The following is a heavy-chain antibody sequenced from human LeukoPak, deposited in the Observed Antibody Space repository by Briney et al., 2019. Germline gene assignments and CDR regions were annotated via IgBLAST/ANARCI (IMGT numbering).Heavy chain of an antibody. CDR2: IYYSGST. V-gene: IGHV4-30-4*08. D-gene: IGHD4-11*01. J-gene: IGHJ6*03. CDR3: ARSYSNYRSYYYYMDV. Sequence: SETLSLTRTVSGGSISSGDYYWSWIRQPPGKGLEWIGYIYYSGSTYYNPSLKSRVTISVDTSKNQFSLKLSSVTAADTAVYYCARSYSNYRSYYYYMDVWGKGTTVTVSS. CDR1: GGSISSGDYY.